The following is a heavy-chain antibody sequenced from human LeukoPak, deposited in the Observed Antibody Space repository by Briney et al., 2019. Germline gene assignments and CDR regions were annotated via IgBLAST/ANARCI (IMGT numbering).Heavy chain of an antibody. CDR2: IRYDGSNK. CDR3: AKLVSGSDRIDY. V-gene: IGHV3-30*02. D-gene: IGHD1-26*01. Sequence: GGSLRLSCAASGFTFSSYGMHWVRQAPGKGLEWVAFIRYDGSNKYYADSVKGRFIISRDNSKNTLYLQMNSLRAEDTAVYYCAKLVSGSDRIDYWGQGTLVTVPS. J-gene: IGHJ4*02. CDR1: GFTFSSYG.